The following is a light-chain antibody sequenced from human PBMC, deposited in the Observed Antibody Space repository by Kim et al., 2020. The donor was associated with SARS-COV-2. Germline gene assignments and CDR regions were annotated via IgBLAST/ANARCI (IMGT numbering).Light chain of an antibody. J-gene: IGLJ3*02. Sequence: LVQTVRTTCQGESVRSYDASWYQQKPGQAPVLVIYGKNNRPSGIPDRFSGSNSGNTASLTITGAQAEDEADYYCNSRDSSGNHWVFGGGTQLTVL. CDR1: SVRSYD. V-gene: IGLV3-19*01. CDR3: NSRDSSGNHWV. CDR2: GKN.